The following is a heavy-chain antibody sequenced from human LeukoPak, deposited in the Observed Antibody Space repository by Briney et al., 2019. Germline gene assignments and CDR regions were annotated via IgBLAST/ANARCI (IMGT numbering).Heavy chain of an antibody. CDR2: IYYSGST. CDR3: ARGAHTAMVYYYYGMDV. J-gene: IGHJ6*02. D-gene: IGHD5-18*01. CDR1: GGSISSSSYY. Sequence: SETLSLTCTVSGGSISSSSYYWGWIRQPPGKGLEWIGSIYYSGSTYYNPSLKSRVTISVDTSKNQFSLKLSSVTAADTAVYYCARGAHTAMVYYYYGMDVWGQGTTVTVSS. V-gene: IGHV4-39*01.